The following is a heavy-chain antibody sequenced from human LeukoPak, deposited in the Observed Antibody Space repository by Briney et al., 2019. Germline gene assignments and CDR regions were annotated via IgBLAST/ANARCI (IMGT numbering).Heavy chain of an antibody. CDR2: IYYSGST. CDR3: ARIKGKTSGSYYFDN. D-gene: IGHD1-26*01. J-gene: IGHJ4*02. Sequence: SETLSLTCTVSGDSIGTYYWSWIRQPPGKGLEWIGCIYYSGSTIYNPSLKSRVTISVDTSKNQFSLKLSSVTAADTAVYYCARIKGKTSGSYYFDNWGQGTLVTVSS. V-gene: IGHV4-59*01. CDR1: GDSIGTYY.